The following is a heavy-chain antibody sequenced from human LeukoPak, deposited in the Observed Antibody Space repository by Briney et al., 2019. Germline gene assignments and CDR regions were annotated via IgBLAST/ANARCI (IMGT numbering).Heavy chain of an antibody. CDR3: AGLLSINWNQQSGMDV. J-gene: IGHJ6*02. Sequence: SVKVSCTASGGTFSSYAISWVRQAPGQGLEWMGRIIPIFGIANYAQKFQGRVTITADKSTSTAYMELSSLRSEDTAVYYCAGLLSINWNQQSGMDVWGQGTTVTVSS. D-gene: IGHD1-1*01. V-gene: IGHV1-69*04. CDR2: IIPIFGIA. CDR1: GGTFSSYA.